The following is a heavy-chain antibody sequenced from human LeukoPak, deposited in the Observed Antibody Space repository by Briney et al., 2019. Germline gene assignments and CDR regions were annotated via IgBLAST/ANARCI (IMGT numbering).Heavy chain of an antibody. CDR3: ARAKGPMATPLFLDY. Sequence: SQTLSLTCTVSGGSISSGGYYWSWIRQPPGKGLEWIGYIYHSGSTYYNPSLKSRVTISVDRSKNQFSLKLSSVTAADTAVYYCARAKGPMATPLFLDYWGQGTLVTVSS. D-gene: IGHD5-24*01. V-gene: IGHV4-30-2*01. CDR2: IYHSGST. J-gene: IGHJ4*02. CDR1: GGSISSGGYY.